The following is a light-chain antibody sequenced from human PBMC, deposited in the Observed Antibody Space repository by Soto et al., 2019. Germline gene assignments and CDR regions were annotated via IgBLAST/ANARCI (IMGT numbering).Light chain of an antibody. CDR2: DAS. J-gene: IGKJ1*01. CDR1: QSVSSY. V-gene: IGKV3-11*01. CDR3: QQRSSWPRT. Sequence: EIVLTQSPATLSLSPGERATLSCRASQSVSSYLAWYQQKPGQAPRLLIYDASNRATGIPARFSGSGSGTDFTLTISSLEPEDFAVYHCQQRSSWPRTFGQGTKVEIK.